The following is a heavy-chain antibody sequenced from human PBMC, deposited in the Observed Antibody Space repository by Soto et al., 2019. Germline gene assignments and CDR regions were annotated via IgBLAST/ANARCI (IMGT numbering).Heavy chain of an antibody. CDR1: GYTFSDYA. D-gene: IGHD2-15*01. CDR2: ISASTRNT. J-gene: IGHJ2*01. V-gene: IGHV1-18*01. CDR3: VRCYCSVGSCYACWHFDL. Sequence: QVQLVQSGGEVKKPGASVKVSCQASGYTFSDYANSWVRQAPGQGLEWMGWISASTRNTDQAQNFQGRVIMTLDTSTNTAYMELRSLRSDDTAVYYCVRCYCSVGSCYACWHFDLWGRGTLVTVSS.